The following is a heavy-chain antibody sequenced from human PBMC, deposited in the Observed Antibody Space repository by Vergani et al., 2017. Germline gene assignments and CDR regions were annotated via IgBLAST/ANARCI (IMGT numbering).Heavy chain of an antibody. J-gene: IGHJ4*02. Sequence: QVQLVESGGGVVQPGRSLRLSCAASGYIFSKYGMHWVRQAPGKGLEWVAVIYNDGGVKYYADSVEGRFTISKDNSKNMLYLQMNNLRAEDTAVYYCARFELGIADYWGQGTLVTASS. D-gene: IGHD7-27*01. CDR3: ARFELGIADY. V-gene: IGHV3-33*01. CDR2: IYNDGGVK. CDR1: GYIFSKYG.